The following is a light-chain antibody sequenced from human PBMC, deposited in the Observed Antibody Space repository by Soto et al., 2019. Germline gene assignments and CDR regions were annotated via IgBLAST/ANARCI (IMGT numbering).Light chain of an antibody. Sequence: DIQMTQSPSTLSGSVGDRVTITCRASQTISSWLAWYQQKPGKAPKLLIYKASTLKSGVPSRFSGSGSGTEFTLTISSLQPDDFATYYCHHYNSYSEAFGQRTKVELK. CDR1: QTISSW. CDR2: KAS. V-gene: IGKV1-5*03. J-gene: IGKJ1*01. CDR3: HHYNSYSEA.